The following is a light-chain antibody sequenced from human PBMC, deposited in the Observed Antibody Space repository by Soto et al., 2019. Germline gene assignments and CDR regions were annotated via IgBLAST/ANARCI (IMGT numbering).Light chain of an antibody. CDR2: ATS. CDR3: QQGYSSRWT. V-gene: IGKV1-39*01. J-gene: IGKJ1*01. Sequence: DIQMTQSPSSLSASVGDRVTITCRASQTISSYLNWYQQKPGKAPQLLIYATSSLQTGVPSRFSASGSGTDFSLVISDLQPEDSATYYCQQGYSSRWTSGRGTKVEI. CDR1: QTISSY.